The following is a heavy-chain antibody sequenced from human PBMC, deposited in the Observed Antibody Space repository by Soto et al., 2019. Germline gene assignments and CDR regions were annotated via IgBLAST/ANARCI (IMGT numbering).Heavy chain of an antibody. Sequence: EVQLVESGGGLVKPGGSLRLSCAASGFTFSSYSMNWVRQAPGKGLEWVSSISSSSSYIYYADSVKGRFTISRDNAKNSLYLQMNSLRAEDTAVYHCARVTYYYDSSCYYAYWGQGTLVTVSS. D-gene: IGHD3-22*01. J-gene: IGHJ4*02. V-gene: IGHV3-21*01. CDR1: GFTFSSYS. CDR2: ISSSSSYI. CDR3: ARVTYYYDSSCYYAY.